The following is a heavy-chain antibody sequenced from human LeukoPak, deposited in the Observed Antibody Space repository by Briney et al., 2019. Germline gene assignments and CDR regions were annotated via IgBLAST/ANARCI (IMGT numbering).Heavy chain of an antibody. V-gene: IGHV1-69*13. J-gene: IGHJ6*03. Sequence: ASVKVSCKASGGTFSSYAISWVRQAPGQGLEWMGGIIPIFGTANYAQKFQGRVTITADESTSTAYMELSSLRSEDTAVYYCARSPLDYYDSSGYYMDVWGKGTTVTISS. CDR3: ARSPLDYYDSSGYYMDV. D-gene: IGHD3-22*01. CDR2: IIPIFGTA. CDR1: GGTFSSYA.